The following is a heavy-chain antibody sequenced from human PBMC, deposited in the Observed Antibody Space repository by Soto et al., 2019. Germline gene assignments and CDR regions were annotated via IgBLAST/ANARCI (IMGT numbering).Heavy chain of an antibody. Sequence: QVQLQESGPGLVKPSETLSLSCTVSGGSISSYYWSWFRQSTGKRMEWIGYVHHSWGSSYNPSLQSRVAISLDTSKSQLSLKVTSVTATDTAVYYCARQGFGPLHGLVDVWGQGTTVTVSS. CDR2: VHHSWGS. J-gene: IGHJ6*02. V-gene: IGHV4-59*08. CDR1: GGSISSYY. D-gene: IGHD3-10*01. CDR3: ARQGFGPLHGLVDV.